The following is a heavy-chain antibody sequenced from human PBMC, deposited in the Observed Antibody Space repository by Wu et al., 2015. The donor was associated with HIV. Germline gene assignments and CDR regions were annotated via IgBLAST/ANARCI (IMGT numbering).Heavy chain of an antibody. Sequence: QVQLVQSGAEVKKPGASVKVSCKASGYTFTDYYIHWVRQAPGQGLEWMGGILPTFGTADYAQKFRDRVTITADISTSTAYMELSSLRSEDTAVYYCARLEWSISPQGGYWGQGTLGHRLL. CDR1: GYTFTDYY. CDR2: ILPTFGTA. V-gene: IGHV1-69*06. CDR3: ARLEWSISPQGGY. D-gene: IGHD3-3*01. J-gene: IGHJ4*02.